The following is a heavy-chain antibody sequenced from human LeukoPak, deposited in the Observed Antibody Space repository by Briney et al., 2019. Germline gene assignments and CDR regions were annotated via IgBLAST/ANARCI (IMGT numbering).Heavy chain of an antibody. CDR3: ARNNGMDV. CDR1: GFALSSHW. J-gene: IGHJ6*02. Sequence: GGSLRLSCAASGFALSSHWMTWVRQVPGRGPEWVANVNRGGSETYYLDSVKGQFTISKDNAKNSLYLQMNSLRAEDTALYHCARNNGMDVWGQGTTVIVSS. V-gene: IGHV3-7*03. CDR2: VNRGGSET.